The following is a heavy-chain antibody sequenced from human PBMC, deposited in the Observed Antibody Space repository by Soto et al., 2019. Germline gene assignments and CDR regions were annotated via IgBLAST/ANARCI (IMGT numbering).Heavy chain of an antibody. V-gene: IGHV3-30-3*01. CDR2: ISDNGNTK. D-gene: IGHD2-8*02. CDR3: ARDPGGYPLGTFNI. J-gene: IGHJ3*02. Sequence: QIQLVESGGGVVQPGRSLRLSCAASGFTFSFYAMHWVRQAPGKGLEWVAVISDNGNTKYFADSVRGRFTICRDNSKNTLFLQMGSLRSEDTAMYFCARDPGGYPLGTFNIWGQGTVVTVSS. CDR1: GFTFSFYA.